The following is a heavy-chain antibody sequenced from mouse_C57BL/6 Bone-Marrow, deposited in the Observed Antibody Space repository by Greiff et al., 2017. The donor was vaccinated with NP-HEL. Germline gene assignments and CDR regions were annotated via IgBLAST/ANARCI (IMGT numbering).Heavy chain of an antibody. V-gene: IGHV1-61*01. J-gene: IGHJ3*01. CDR1: GYTFTSYW. Sequence: VQLQQPGAELVRPGSSVKLSCKASGYTFTSYWMDWVKQRHGTGLEWIGNIYPSDSDTHYNQKFKDKATLTVDKSSRTAYMQLSSLTSEDAAVYYWARRGDYYGGGYPFAYWGQGTLVTVSA. D-gene: IGHD1-1*01. CDR2: IYPSDSDT. CDR3: ARRGDYYGGGYPFAY.